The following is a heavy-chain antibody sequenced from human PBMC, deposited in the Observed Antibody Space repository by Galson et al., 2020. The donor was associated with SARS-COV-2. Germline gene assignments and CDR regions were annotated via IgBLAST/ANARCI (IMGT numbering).Heavy chain of an antibody. V-gene: IGHV3-74*01. D-gene: IGHD6-19*01. J-gene: IGHJ4*02. CDR1: GFTFSSYW. CDR3: VRDLGSGSDC. Sequence: GESLKISCAASGFTFSSYWMHWVRQAPGKGLVWVSRINSDGSSTSYADSVKGRFTISRDNAKNTLYLQMDSLRAEDSAVYHCVRDLGSGSDCWGQGTLVTVSS. CDR2: INSDGSST.